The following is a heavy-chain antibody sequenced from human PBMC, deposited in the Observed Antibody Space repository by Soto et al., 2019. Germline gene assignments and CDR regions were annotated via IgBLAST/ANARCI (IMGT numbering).Heavy chain of an antibody. D-gene: IGHD3-22*01. CDR2: IYYSGST. J-gene: IGHJ4*02. Sequence: SETLALTCAVSGCSISSYYWSWIRQPPGKGLEWIGYIYYSGSTNYNPSLKSRVTISVDTSKNQFSLKLSSVTAADTAVYYCARVSGDGSSGYYYFDYWGQGTLVPVSS. CDR1: GCSISSYY. CDR3: ARVSGDGSSGYYYFDY. V-gene: IGHV4-59*01.